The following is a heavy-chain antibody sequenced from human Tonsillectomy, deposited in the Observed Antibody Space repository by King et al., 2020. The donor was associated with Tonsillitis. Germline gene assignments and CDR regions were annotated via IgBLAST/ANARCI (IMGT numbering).Heavy chain of an antibody. D-gene: IGHD2-21*01. CDR1: GGSVNSADYY. CDR2: INYSGTT. J-gene: IGHJ6*03. V-gene: IGHV4-31*11. CDR3: ARVIFAFAIPGAVGRDVFNYMDV. Sequence: QLQESGPGLVKPSQTLSLTCAVSGGSVNSADYYWTWIRQHPGKGLEWIGFINYSGTTYYNPSLKSRVTISLDTSTNHFSLKLTSVTAADTAVYYCARVIFAFAIPGAVGRDVFNYMDVWGKGTTVIVSS.